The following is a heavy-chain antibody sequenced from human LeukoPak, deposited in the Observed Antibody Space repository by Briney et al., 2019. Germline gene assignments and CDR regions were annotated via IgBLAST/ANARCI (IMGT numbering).Heavy chain of an antibody. J-gene: IGHJ3*02. V-gene: IGHV4-4*07. CDR3: ARQGGTGNYYDSSGYYYGAFDI. CDR1: GGSISSYY. Sequence: SETLSLTCTVSGGSISSYYWSWIRQPAGKGLEWIGRIYTSGSTNYNPSLKSRVTISVDTSKNQFSLKLSSVTAADTAVYYCARQGGTGNYYDSSGYYYGAFDIWGQGTMVTVSS. CDR2: IYTSGST. D-gene: IGHD3-22*01.